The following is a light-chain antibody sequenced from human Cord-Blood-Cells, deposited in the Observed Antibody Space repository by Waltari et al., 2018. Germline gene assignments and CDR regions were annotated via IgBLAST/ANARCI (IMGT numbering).Light chain of an antibody. J-gene: IGKJ1*01. V-gene: IGKV1-5*01. Sequence: DIQMTQSPSTLSASVGDRVTITCRASQSISSWLAWYQQKPGKAPKLLIYDASSLESGVPSRFSWSGSGTEFTLRISSLQPDDFATYYCQQYNSYSLTFGQGTKVEIK. CDR2: DAS. CDR3: QQYNSYSLT. CDR1: QSISSW.